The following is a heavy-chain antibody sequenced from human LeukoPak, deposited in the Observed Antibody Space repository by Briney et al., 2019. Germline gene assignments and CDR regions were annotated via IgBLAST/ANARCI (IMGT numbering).Heavy chain of an antibody. CDR3: ATGGSGNYLYYFDY. CDR1: GFTVSSNY. V-gene: IGHV3-33*08. Sequence: GGSLRLSCAASGFTVSSNYMSWVRQAPGKGLEWGAVIWYNGGNKYYADSVKGRFTISRDNPKNTLYLQMDGLRAEDTAVYYCATGGSGNYLYYFDYWGQGTLVTVSS. CDR2: IWYNGGNK. J-gene: IGHJ4*02. D-gene: IGHD1-26*01.